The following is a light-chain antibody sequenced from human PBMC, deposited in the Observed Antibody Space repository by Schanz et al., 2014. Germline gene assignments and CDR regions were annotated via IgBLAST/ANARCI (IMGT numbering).Light chain of an antibody. Sequence: QSVLTQPASVSGSPGQSITISCTGTSSDVGGYNYVSWYQQHPGKAPKLMIYDVSNRPSGVSNRFSGSKSGNTASLTISGLQAEDEADYYCSSYTITTTWVFGGGTKLTVL. V-gene: IGLV2-14*01. CDR2: DVS. CDR1: SSDVGGYNY. CDR3: SSYTITTTWV. J-gene: IGLJ3*02.